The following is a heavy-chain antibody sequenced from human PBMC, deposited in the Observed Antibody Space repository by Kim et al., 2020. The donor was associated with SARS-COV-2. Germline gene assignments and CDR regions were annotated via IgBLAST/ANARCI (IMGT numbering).Heavy chain of an antibody. CDR1: GFTFSSYT. D-gene: IGHD3-22*01. CDR3: ARDYYYDTSGYYKGPVLFDY. CDR2: INSRSSYI. J-gene: IGHJ4*02. V-gene: IGHV3-21*01. Sequence: GGSLRLSCAASGFTFSSYTMNWVRQAPGKGLEWVSSINSRSSYIYYADSVKGRFTISRDNAKNSLYLQMNSLRAEDTAVYYCARDYYYDTSGYYKGPVLFDYWGQGTLVTVSS.